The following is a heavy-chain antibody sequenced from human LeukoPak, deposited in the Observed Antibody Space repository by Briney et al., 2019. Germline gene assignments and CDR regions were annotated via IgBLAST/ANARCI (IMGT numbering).Heavy chain of an antibody. CDR2: ISAYNGNT. Sequence: GASVTVSFTCSGYTFTIYGNSWVRQAHGQGQGWVGWISAYNGNTNYSQKLQGRGTMTTDTSTSAAYMELRSLRSDDTAVYYCARLLSGSYLDFDYWGQGTLVTVSS. V-gene: IGHV1-18*01. CDR3: ARLLSGSYLDFDY. CDR1: GYTFTIYG. J-gene: IGHJ4*02. D-gene: IGHD1-26*01.